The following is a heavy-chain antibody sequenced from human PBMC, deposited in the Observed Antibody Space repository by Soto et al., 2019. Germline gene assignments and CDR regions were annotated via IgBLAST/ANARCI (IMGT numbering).Heavy chain of an antibody. Sequence: QVQLQQWGAGLLKPSETLSLTCAVYGGSFSGYYWSWIRQPPGKGLEWIGEINHSGSTNYNPSLKRRVTISVDTSKNQFSLKLSSVTAADTAVYYCARGGSPSRIAARPGGDYWGQGTLVTVSS. J-gene: IGHJ4*02. D-gene: IGHD6-6*01. CDR2: INHSGST. CDR3: ARGGSPSRIAARPGGDY. V-gene: IGHV4-34*01. CDR1: GGSFSGYY.